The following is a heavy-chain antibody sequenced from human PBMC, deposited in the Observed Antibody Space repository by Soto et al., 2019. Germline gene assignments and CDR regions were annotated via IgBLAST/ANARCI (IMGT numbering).Heavy chain of an antibody. CDR1: GGSFTYT. Sequence: SVKVSCKASGGSFTYTLSWVRQAPGQGLEWMGGIIPIFGTTNYAQKFQGRVTITADESTKTAYMELSTLRSDDTAVYYCARDQSYYYDSSGYYNRTNGMDVWGQGTTVTVSS. CDR3: ARDQSYYYDSSGYYNRTNGMDV. J-gene: IGHJ6*02. D-gene: IGHD3-22*01. CDR2: IIPIFGTT. V-gene: IGHV1-69*13.